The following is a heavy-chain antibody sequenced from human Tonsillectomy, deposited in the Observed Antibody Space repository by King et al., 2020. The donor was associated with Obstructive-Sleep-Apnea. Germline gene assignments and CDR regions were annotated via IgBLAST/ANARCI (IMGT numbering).Heavy chain of an antibody. CDR3: VKDRETYSGWLGYYYYYGMDV. CDR2: ISSNEDTT. J-gene: IGHJ6*02. D-gene: IGHD6-19*01. V-gene: IGHV3-64D*06. CDR1: GFTFSSYV. Sequence: VQLVQSGGGLVQPGGSLRLSCSASGFTFSSYVMYWVRQAPGKGLEYVSAISSNEDTTYYADSVKGRFTISRDNSKNTLHLQMSSLRAEDTAVYYCVKDRETYSGWLGYYYYYGMDVWGQGTTVTVSS.